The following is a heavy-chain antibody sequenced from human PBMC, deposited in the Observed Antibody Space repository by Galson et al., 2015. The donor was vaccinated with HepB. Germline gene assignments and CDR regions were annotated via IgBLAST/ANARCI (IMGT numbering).Heavy chain of an antibody. V-gene: IGHV1-69*13. CDR3: ARVRGITIFGVVTPDAFDI. J-gene: IGHJ3*02. CDR1: GGTFSSYA. CDR2: IIPIFGTA. D-gene: IGHD3-3*01. Sequence: SVKVSCKASGGTFSSYAISWVRQAPGQGLEWMGGIIPIFGTANYAQKFQGRVTITADEPTSTAYMELSSLRSEDTAVYYCARVRGITIFGVVTPDAFDIWGQGTMVTVSS.